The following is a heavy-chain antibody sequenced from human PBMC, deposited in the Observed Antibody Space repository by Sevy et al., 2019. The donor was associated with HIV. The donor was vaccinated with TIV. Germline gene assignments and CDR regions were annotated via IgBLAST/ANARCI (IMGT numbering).Heavy chain of an antibody. CDR3: AKHQGDTVAFDI. V-gene: IGHV3-23*01. J-gene: IGHJ3*02. Sequence: GGSLRLSCAASGFTFSIYAMNWVRQAPGKGLEWVSGEAGSGGSTYHADSVKGRFTISRDDSKSTLYLQMNSLRAEDTAAYYCAKHQGDTVAFDIWGQGTMVTDSS. CDR1: GFTFSIYA. CDR2: EAGSGGST.